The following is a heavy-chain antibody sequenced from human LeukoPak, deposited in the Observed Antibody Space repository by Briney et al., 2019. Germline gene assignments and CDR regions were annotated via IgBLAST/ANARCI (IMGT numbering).Heavy chain of an antibody. Sequence: GRSLRLSCAASGFTFSSYGMHWVRQAPGKGLGWVAVISYEGSNKYYADSVKGRFTISRENSKNTLYLQMNSLRAEDTAVYYCATNTAMAYYFDYWGQGTLVTVSS. D-gene: IGHD5-18*01. CDR3: ATNTAMAYYFDY. J-gene: IGHJ4*02. CDR2: ISYEGSNK. V-gene: IGHV3-30*03. CDR1: GFTFSSYG.